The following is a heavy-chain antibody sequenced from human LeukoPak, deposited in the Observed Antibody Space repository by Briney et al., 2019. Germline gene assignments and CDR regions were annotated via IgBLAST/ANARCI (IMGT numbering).Heavy chain of an antibody. CDR2: INHSGST. J-gene: IGHJ3*02. CDR3: ARGPSGVAFI. D-gene: IGHD2-8*01. Sequence: PSETLSLTCAVYGGSFSGYYWSWIRQPPGKGLEWIGEINHSGSTNYNPSLKSRVTISVDTSKNQFSLKLSSVTAADTAVYYCARGPSGVAFIRGQGTMVTVSS. CDR1: GGSFSGYY. V-gene: IGHV4-34*01.